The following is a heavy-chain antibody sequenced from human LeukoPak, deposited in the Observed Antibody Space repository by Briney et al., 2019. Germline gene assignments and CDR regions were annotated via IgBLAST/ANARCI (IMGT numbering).Heavy chain of an antibody. CDR2: ISWNSGSI. V-gene: IGHV3-9*01. J-gene: IGHJ4*02. D-gene: IGHD3-9*01. Sequence: GGSLRLSCAASGFTFDDYAMHWVRQAPGKGLEWVSGISWNSGSIGYADSVKGRFTISRDNAKNSLYLQMNSLRAEDTALYYCAKESNYDILTDPLDYWGQGTLVTVSS. CDR3: AKESNYDILTDPLDY. CDR1: GFTFDDYA.